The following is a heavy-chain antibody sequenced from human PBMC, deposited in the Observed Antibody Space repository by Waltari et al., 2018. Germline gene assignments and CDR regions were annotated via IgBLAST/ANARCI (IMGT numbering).Heavy chain of an antibody. CDR3: ARGGIVLMVYAFDY. CDR1: GGSFSGYY. CDR2: INHSGST. D-gene: IGHD2-8*01. Sequence: QVQLQQWGAGLLKPSETLSLTCAVYGGSFSGYYWSWIRKPPGKGLEWIGEINHSGSTTYTPSLKSRVTISVDTSKNQFSLKLSSVTAADTAVYYCARGGIVLMVYAFDYWGQGTLVTVSS. V-gene: IGHV4-34*01. J-gene: IGHJ4*02.